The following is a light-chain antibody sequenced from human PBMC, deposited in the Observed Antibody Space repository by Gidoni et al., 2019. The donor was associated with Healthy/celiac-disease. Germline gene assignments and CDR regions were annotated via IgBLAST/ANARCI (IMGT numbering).Light chain of an antibody. CDR2: EDN. V-gene: IGLV6-57*03. J-gene: IGLJ2*01. Sequence: NFMLTQPHSVSESPGKTVTIPCTRSSCSIASNYVQWYQQRPGSAPTTVIYEDNQRPPGVPDRFSGSIDSSSNSASLTIAGLKTEDEADYYCQSYDSSNVVFGGGTKLTVL. CDR1: SCSIASNY. CDR3: QSYDSSNVV.